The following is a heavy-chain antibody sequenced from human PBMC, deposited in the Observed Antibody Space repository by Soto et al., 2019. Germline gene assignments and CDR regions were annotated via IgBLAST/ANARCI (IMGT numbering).Heavy chain of an antibody. V-gene: IGHV6-1*01. J-gene: IGHJ6*02. D-gene: IGHD6-19*01. CDR1: GDSVSSNSAA. Sequence: SQTLSLTCAISGDSVSSNSAAWNWIRQSPSRGLEWLGRTYYRSKWYNDYAVSVKSRITINPDTSKNQFSLQLNSVTPEDTAVYYCARDPAYSSGPSYYYGMDVWGQGTTVTVCS. CDR2: TYYRSKWYN. CDR3: ARDPAYSSGPSYYYGMDV.